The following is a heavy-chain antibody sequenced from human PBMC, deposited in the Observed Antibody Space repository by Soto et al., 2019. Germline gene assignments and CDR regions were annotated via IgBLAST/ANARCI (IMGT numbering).Heavy chain of an antibody. CDR1: GFTFSSYG. CDR2: IWYDGSNK. J-gene: IGHJ1*01. V-gene: IGHV3-33*01. CDR3: AREGDSSGYYFLRYFQH. Sequence: GGSLRLSCAASGFTFSSYGMHWVRQAPGKGLEWVAVIWYDGSNKYYADSVKGRFTISRDNSKNTLYLQMNSLRAEDTAVYYCAREGDSSGYYFLRYFQHWGQGTLVTVSS. D-gene: IGHD3-22*01.